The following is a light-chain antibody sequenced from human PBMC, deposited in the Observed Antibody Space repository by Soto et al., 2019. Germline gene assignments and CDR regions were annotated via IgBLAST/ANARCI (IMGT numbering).Light chain of an antibody. V-gene: IGKV3-20*01. J-gene: IGKJ1*01. Sequence: ESVLTQSPGTLSLSPGERATLSCRASQSVSNFYLACYQQKPGQSPRLLISGASSRAAGIPDRFSGGGSGTDFSLTISRLEPEDFAVYYCQQSARSPWTFGQRTKVEIK. CDR3: QQSARSPWT. CDR2: GAS. CDR1: QSVSNFY.